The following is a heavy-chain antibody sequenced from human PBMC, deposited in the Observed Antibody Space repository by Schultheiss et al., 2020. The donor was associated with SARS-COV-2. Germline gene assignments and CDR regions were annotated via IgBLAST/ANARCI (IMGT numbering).Heavy chain of an antibody. Sequence: GGSLRLSCAASGFTFSSYGMHWVRQAPGKGLEWVAVIWYDGSNKYYADAVKGRFTISRDNSKNTMYLQMNSLRVEDTAVYYCAKRGGYYYDSSGYSSPYYFDYWGQGTLVTVSS. V-gene: IGHV3-30*02. CDR2: IWYDGSNK. CDR1: GFTFSSYG. CDR3: AKRGGYYYDSSGYSSPYYFDY. D-gene: IGHD3-22*01. J-gene: IGHJ4*02.